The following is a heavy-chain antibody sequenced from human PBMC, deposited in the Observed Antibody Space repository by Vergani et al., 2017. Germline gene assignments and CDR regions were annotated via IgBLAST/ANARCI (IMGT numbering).Heavy chain of an antibody. V-gene: IGHV4-34*01. J-gene: IGHJ6*03. Sequence: QVQLQQWGGGLLKPSETLSLTCVVNGGSFTSYHWTWIRQSPGEGREWVGDIDHTGRPDYNPSLKSRLTMSLDKSRNQFSLTLNSVTATDTAIYFCARVNTETNGHLYYYYYMDVWGQGTAVTVS. D-gene: IGHD4-11*01. CDR1: GGSFTSYH. CDR3: ARVNTETNGHLYYYYYMDV. CDR2: IDHTGRP.